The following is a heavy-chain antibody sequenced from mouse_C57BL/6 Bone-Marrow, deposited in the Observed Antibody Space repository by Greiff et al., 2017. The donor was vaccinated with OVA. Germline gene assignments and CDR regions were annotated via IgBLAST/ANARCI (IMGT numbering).Heavy chain of an antibody. CDR2: IDPSDSYT. CDR1: GYTFTSYW. CDR3: AREAYDYEGYFYY. D-gene: IGHD2-4*01. V-gene: IGHV1-50*01. J-gene: IGHJ2*01. Sequence: QVQLQQPGAELVKPGASVKLSCKASGYTFTSYWMQWVKQRPGKGLEWIGEIDPSDSYTNYNQKFKGKAILTVDSSSSTAYMQLSSLTSEDSAVYYCAREAYDYEGYFYYWGQGTTLTVSS.